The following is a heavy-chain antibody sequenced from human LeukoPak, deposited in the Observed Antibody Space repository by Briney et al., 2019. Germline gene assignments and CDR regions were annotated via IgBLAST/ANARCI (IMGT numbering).Heavy chain of an antibody. CDR1: GFTFTTYW. D-gene: IGHD3-10*01. Sequence: GGSLRLSCAASGFTFTTYWMSWVRQAPGKGLEWVANIKQDGTEKYYVDSVKGRFTISRDNAKNSLKLQMNSLRVEDPAVYYCARVAKYYYGSETYYFFEHWGQGTPVTASS. V-gene: IGHV3-7*01. J-gene: IGHJ4*02. CDR2: IKQDGTEK. CDR3: ARVAKYYYGSETYYFFEH.